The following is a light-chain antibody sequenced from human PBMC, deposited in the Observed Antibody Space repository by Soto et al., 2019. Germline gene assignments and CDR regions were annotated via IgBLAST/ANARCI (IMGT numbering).Light chain of an antibody. CDR1: RSVTNNY. CDR3: HQYGSSPPT. V-gene: IGKV3-20*01. J-gene: IGKJ1*01. Sequence: EIVLTQSPGTLSLSPGERATLSCRASRSVTNNYVAWYQRKPGQAPRLLIYGASSRATDIPGRFSGTGSGTDFSLTITRLEPADYAVYYCHQYGSSPPTFGQGPKVEI. CDR2: GAS.